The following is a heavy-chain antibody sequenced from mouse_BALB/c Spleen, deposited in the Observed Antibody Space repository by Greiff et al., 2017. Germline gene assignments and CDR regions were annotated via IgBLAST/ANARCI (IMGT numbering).Heavy chain of an antibody. CDR3: ARDGNYGYFDV. D-gene: IGHD2-1*01. J-gene: IGHJ1*01. CDR2: ISSGGSYT. Sequence: DVMLVESGGDLVKPGGSLKLSCAASGFTFSSYGMSWVRQTPDKRLEWVATISSGGSYTYYPDSVKGRFTISRDNAKNTLYLQMSSLKSEDTAMYYCARDGNYGYFDVWGAGTTVTVSS. V-gene: IGHV5-6*02. CDR1: GFTFSSYG.